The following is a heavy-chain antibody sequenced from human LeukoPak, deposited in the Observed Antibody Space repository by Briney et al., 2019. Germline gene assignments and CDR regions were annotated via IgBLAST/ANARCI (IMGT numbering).Heavy chain of an antibody. CDR2: IIPIFGTA. Sequence: ASVKVSCKASGGTFSSYAISWVRQAPGQGLEWMGGIIPIFGTANYAQKFQGRVTITADESTSTAYMELSSLRSEDTAVYYCARERRGIDRAFGIWGQGTMVTVSS. J-gene: IGHJ3*02. CDR1: GGTFSSYA. V-gene: IGHV1-69*13. CDR3: ARERRGIDRAFGI. D-gene: IGHD2/OR15-2a*01.